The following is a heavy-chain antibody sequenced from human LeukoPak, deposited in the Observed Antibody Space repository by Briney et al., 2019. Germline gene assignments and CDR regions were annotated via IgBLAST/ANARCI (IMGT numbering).Heavy chain of an antibody. CDR3: TKEYTSGVIDY. CDR1: GFTFSSYS. CDR2: IRYDANNK. D-gene: IGHD6-19*01. J-gene: IGHJ4*02. V-gene: IGHV3-30*02. Sequence: PGGTLRLSCAASGFTFSSYSMNWVRQAPGKGLEWVAFIRYDANNKYYADSVKGRFTISRDNSKNTLYLQMNSLRAEDTAVYYCTKEYTSGVIDYWGQGTLVTVPS.